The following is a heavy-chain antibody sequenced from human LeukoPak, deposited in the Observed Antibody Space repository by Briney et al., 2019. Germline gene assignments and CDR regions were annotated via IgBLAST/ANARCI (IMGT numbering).Heavy chain of an antibody. V-gene: IGHV3-7*01. D-gene: IGHD7-27*01. J-gene: IGHJ3*02. CDR3: ARLHLGDDAFDI. CDR1: GFTFSSYW. Sequence: PGGSLRLSCAASGFTFSSYWMSWVRQAPGKGLEWVANIKQDGSGKYYVDSVKGRSTISRDNAKNSLYLQMNTLRAEDTGVYYCARLHLGDDAFDIWGQGTMVTVSS. CDR2: IKQDGSGK.